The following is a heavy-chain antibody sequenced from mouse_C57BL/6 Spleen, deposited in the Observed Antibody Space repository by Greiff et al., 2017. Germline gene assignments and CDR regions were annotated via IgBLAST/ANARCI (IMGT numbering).Heavy chain of an antibody. CDR3: ASDDNDDWSVY. Sequence: QVQLQHSGPELARPGASVKLSCKASGYTFTSSGISWVKQRTGQGLEWIGEIYPRSGNTYYNEKFKGKATLTADKSSSTAYMELRSLTAEDSAVYFCASDDNDDWSVYWGRGTLGTVSA. J-gene: IGHJ3*01. CDR2: IYPRSGNT. D-gene: IGHD2-4*01. V-gene: IGHV1-81*01. CDR1: GYTFTSSG.